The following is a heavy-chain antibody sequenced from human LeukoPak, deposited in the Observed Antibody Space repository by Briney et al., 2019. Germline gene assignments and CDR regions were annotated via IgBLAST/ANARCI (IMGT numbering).Heavy chain of an antibody. J-gene: IGHJ4*02. V-gene: IGHV1-18*01. CDR3: ARLVYDGSGYYHRGFDY. Sequence: GASVKVSCKASGYTFTSYGISWVRQAPGQGLEWMGWISAYNGNTNHAQKLQGRVTMTTDTSTSTAYMELRSLRSDDTAVYYCARLVYDGSGYYHRGFDYWGQGTLVTVSS. CDR1: GYTFTSYG. CDR2: ISAYNGNT. D-gene: IGHD3-22*01.